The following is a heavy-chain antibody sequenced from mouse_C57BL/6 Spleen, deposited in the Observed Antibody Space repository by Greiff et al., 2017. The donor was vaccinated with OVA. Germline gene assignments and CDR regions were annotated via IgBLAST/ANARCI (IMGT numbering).Heavy chain of an antibody. CDR2: ISSGSSTI. CDR1: GFTFSDYG. J-gene: IGHJ4*01. CDR3: ARPGYAMDY. Sequence: DVQLVESGGGLVKPGGSLKLSFAASGFTFSDYGMHWVRQAPEKGLEWVAYISSGSSTIYYADTVKGRFTISRDNAKNTLFLQMTSLRSEDTAMYYCARPGYAMDYWGQGTSVTVSS. V-gene: IGHV5-17*01.